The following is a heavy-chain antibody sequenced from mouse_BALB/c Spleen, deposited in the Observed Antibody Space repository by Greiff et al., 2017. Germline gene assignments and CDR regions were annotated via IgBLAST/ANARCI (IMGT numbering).Heavy chain of an antibody. V-gene: IGHV2-6-7*01. CDR2: IWGDGST. CDR1: GFSLTGLG. J-gene: IGHJ2*01. CDR3: ARGARYYFDY. D-gene: IGHD3-1*01. Sequence: QVQRKESGPGLVAPSQSLSITCSVPGFSLTGLGVNWVRQPPGKGLEWLGMIWGDGSTDYNSALKSRLSISKDNSKSQVYLKMNSLQANDTAIYYCARGARYYFDYWGQGTTLTVSS.